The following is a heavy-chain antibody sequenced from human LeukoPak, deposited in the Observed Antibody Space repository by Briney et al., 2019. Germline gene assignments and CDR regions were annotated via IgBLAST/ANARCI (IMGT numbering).Heavy chain of an antibody. CDR1: GFTFRSYY. J-gene: IGHJ4*02. CDR3: AKDVPYLPY. V-gene: IGHV3-21*04. Sequence: GESLRLSCADSGFTFRSYYMNWVRQAPGKGLEWVATISSRSNYVFYADSVKGRFFISRDNANNSLDLQMNSLRAEDTALYYCAKDVPYLPYWGQGTLVTVSS. CDR2: ISSRSNYV. D-gene: IGHD5/OR15-5a*01.